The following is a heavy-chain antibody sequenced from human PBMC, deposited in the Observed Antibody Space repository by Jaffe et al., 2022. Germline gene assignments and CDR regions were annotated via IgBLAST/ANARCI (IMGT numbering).Heavy chain of an antibody. D-gene: IGHD6-19*01. J-gene: IGHJ4*02. CDR2: IYSTGST. Sequence: QVQLQESGPGLVKPSETLSLTCTVSGGSLSNDYWSWIRQPPGKGLEWIGYIYSTGSTNYNPSLKSRLAISVDTSKSHFSLNLRSVTAADTAVYYCARGDGWYYFWGQGTLVTVSS. CDR3: ARGDGWYYF. CDR1: GGSLSNDY. V-gene: IGHV4-59*01.